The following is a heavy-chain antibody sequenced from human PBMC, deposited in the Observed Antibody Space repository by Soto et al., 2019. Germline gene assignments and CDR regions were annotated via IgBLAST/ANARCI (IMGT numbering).Heavy chain of an antibody. D-gene: IGHD5-12*01. CDR3: AREVSKYSGYDFDY. V-gene: IGHV3-21*01. Sequence: EVQLVESGGGLVKPGGSLRLSCAASGVTFSRYSMNWVRQAPGKGLGWVSSISSSSSYIYYADSVKGRFTIARDNAKNSLYLQMNSLRAEDTAVYYCAREVSKYSGYDFDYWGQGTLVTVSS. CDR2: ISSSSSYI. J-gene: IGHJ4*02. CDR1: GVTFSRYS.